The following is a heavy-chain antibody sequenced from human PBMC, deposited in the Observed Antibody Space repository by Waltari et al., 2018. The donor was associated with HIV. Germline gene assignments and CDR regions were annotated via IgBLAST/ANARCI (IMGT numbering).Heavy chain of an antibody. Sequence: EVQLVESGGGLVQPGGSLRLSCAASGFTFSSYWMSWVRQAPGKGLEWVATIKQDGSEKYYVDSVKGRFTISRDNAKNSLYLQLNSLRAEDTAVYYCARDPAGYNSGWYNIYYYGMDVWGQGP. D-gene: IGHD6-19*01. J-gene: IGHJ6*02. CDR1: GFTFSSYW. CDR2: IKQDGSEK. CDR3: ARDPAGYNSGWYNIYYYGMDV. V-gene: IGHV3-7*01.